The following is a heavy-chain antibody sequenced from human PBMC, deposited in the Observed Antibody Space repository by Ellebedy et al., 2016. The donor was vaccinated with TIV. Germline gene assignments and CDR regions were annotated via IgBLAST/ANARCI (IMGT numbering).Heavy chain of an antibody. CDR3: ARGGASSKYFDY. CDR2: IFHTGDT. J-gene: IGHJ4*02. V-gene: IGHV4-59*01. CDR1: GASTSSYY. Sequence: MPSETLSLTCTVSGASTSSYYWSWIRQPPGKGLEWIGFIFHTGDTNYSPSLKSRVAISLDTSKNQFSLKLTSVTDADTAVYYCARGGASSKYFDYWGLGTLVTVSS.